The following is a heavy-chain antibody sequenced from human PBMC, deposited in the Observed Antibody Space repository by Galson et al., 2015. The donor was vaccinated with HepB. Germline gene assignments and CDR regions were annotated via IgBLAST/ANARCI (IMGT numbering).Heavy chain of an antibody. CDR1: GPIFSSYA. V-gene: IGHV3-23*01. CDR2: ISSSGSST. J-gene: IGHJ1*01. D-gene: IGHD1-26*01. Sequence: SLRLSCAASGPIFSSYAMSWVRQAPGKGLEWVSAISSSGSSTYYADSVKGRFTISRDNSKNTLYLQMNSLRAEDTAVYYCAKAYSGSYYELTSLGHWGRGTLVTVSS. CDR3: AKAYSGSYYELTSLGH.